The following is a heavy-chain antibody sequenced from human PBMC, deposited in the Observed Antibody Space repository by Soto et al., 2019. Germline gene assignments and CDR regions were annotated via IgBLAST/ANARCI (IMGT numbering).Heavy chain of an antibody. CDR3: AREGIEVVPEGLQIYYGLHG. J-gene: IGHJ6*02. CDR1: GITFSSYT. V-gene: IGHV3-30*03. D-gene: IGHD2-15*01. CDR2: ISKDGIRD. Sequence: QVQLMESGGGMVQPGRSLSLSCATSGITFSSYTMHWVRQAPGKGLEWVASISKDGIRDSLGENMKGRLTVSRDNAKSTWYLLLNTVRLQDTAVYYCAREGIEVVPEGLQIYYGLHGWVQGTTVSFS.